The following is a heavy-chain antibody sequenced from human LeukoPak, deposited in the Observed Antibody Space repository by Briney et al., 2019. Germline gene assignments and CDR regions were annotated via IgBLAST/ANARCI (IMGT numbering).Heavy chain of an antibody. Sequence: ASMKVSCKASGYTFTSYYMHWVRQAPGQGLEWMGIINPSGGSTSYAQKFQGRVTMTRDTSTTTGYMELSSLRSDDTAVYYCARTTGPTSIDYWGQGTLVTVSS. V-gene: IGHV1-46*01. CDR2: INPSGGST. J-gene: IGHJ4*02. D-gene: IGHD1-1*01. CDR1: GYTFTSYY. CDR3: ARTTGPTSIDY.